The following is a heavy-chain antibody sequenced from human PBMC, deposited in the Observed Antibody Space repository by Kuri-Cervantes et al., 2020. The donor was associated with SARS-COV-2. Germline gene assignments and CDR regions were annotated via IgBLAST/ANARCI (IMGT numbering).Heavy chain of an antibody. V-gene: IGHV3-72*01. J-gene: IGHJ2*01. Sequence: GESLKISCAASGFTFSDHYMDWVRQAPGKGLEWVGRTRNKANSYTTEYAASVKGRFTISRDDSKNSLYLQMNSLKTEDTAVYYCARDWAAAGSGDMWHFDLWGRGTLVTVSS. CDR2: TRNKANSYTT. CDR3: ARDWAAAGSGDMWHFDL. D-gene: IGHD6-13*01. CDR1: GFTFSDHY.